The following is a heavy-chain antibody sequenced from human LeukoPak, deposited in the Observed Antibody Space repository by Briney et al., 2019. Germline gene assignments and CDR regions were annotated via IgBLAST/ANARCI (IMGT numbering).Heavy chain of an antibody. J-gene: IGHJ4*02. CDR2: ISGSGGST. Sequence: GGSLRLSCAASGFTFSSYAMSWVRQAPGEGLEWVSAISGSGGSTYYADSVKGRFTISRDNSKNTLYLQMTSLRAEDTAVYYCAKDGESSGYYYGEVDYWGQGTLVTVSS. CDR1: GFTFSSYA. CDR3: AKDGESSGYYYGEVDY. D-gene: IGHD3-22*01. V-gene: IGHV3-23*01.